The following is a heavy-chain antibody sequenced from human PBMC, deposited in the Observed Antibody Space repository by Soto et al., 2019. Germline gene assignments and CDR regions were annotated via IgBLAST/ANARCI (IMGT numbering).Heavy chain of an antibody. CDR3: ARDLSSGWYVGLDY. Sequence: QVQLVQSGAEVKKPGASVKVSCKASGYTFTSYAMHWVRQAPGQRLEWMGWINAGNGNTKYSQKFQGRVTITRDTSASTAYMELSSLRSEDTAVYYCARDLSSGWYVGLDYWGQGTLVTVSS. CDR1: GYTFTSYA. CDR2: INAGNGNT. J-gene: IGHJ4*02. V-gene: IGHV1-3*01. D-gene: IGHD6-19*01.